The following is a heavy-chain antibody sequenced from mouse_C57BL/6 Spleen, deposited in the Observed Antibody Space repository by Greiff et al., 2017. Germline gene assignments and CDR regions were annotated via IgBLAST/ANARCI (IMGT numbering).Heavy chain of an antibody. V-gene: IGHV1-39*01. CDR2: INPNYGTT. Sequence: EVQLQQSGPELVKPGASVKISCKASGYSFTDYNMNWVQQSNGKSLEWIGVINPNYGTTSYNQKFKGKATLSVDQSSSTAYMPLNSLTSEDAAVDYCARGIQVYAMDYWGQGTSVTVSS. J-gene: IGHJ4*01. CDR3: ARGIQVYAMDY. CDR1: GYSFTDYN.